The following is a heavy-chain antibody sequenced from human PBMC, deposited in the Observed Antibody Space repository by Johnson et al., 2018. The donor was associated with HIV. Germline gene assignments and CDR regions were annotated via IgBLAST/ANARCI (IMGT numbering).Heavy chain of an antibody. CDR2: IKTTSAGGTI. Sequence: AAGGVTFTNVWMNWVRQAPGKGLEWVGRIKTTSAGGTIDYAAPVKGRFTISRDDSKNILYLEMNSLRAEDTAVYYCARGGSSTSLDAFDIWGQGTMVTVSS. CDR3: ARGGSSTSLDAFDI. D-gene: IGHD2-2*01. J-gene: IGHJ3*02. CDR1: GVTFTNVW. V-gene: IGHV3-15*01.